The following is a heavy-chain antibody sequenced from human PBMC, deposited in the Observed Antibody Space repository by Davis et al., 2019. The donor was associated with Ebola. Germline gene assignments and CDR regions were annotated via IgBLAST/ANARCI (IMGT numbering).Heavy chain of an antibody. J-gene: IGHJ4*02. CDR1: GFTVSSNY. D-gene: IGHD3-22*01. V-gene: IGHV3-66*01. CDR2: IYSGGST. CDR3: VKGSITMAVVVYFDL. Sequence: GGSLRLSCAASGFTVSSNYMSWVRQAPGKGLEWVSVIYSGGSTYYADSVKGRFTISRDNSKNTLYLQMSSLRIEDTAVYYCVKGSITMAVVVYFDLWGQGTLVTVSP.